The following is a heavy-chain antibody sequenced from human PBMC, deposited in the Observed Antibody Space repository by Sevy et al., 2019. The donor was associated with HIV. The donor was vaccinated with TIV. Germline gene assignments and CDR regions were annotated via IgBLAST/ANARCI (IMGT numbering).Heavy chain of an antibody. V-gene: IGHV3-30-3*01. Sequence: GGSLRLSCAGSGFTFNNYAMHWVRQAPGKGLEWVAVISYDGSNKYYADSVKGRFTISRDNSKNTLYLQMNSLRAEDTAVYYCARDFAAAGTYYFDYWGQGTLVTVSS. CDR2: ISYDGSNK. CDR1: GFTFNNYA. CDR3: ARDFAAAGTYYFDY. J-gene: IGHJ4*02. D-gene: IGHD6-13*01.